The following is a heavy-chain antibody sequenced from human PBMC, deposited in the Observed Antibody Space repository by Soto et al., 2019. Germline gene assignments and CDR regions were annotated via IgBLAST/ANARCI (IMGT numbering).Heavy chain of an antibody. CDR3: AKRGSGSYFDY. CDR2: ISGDRGST. D-gene: IGHD3-10*01. CDR1: GFTFSSYA. Sequence: EVQLLESGGGLVQPGGSLRLSCAASGFTFSSYAMSWVRQAPGEGLEWVSVISGDRGSTYYADSVKGRFTMSRDNSKNTLYLQMTSLRAEDTAVYYCAKRGSGSYFDYWGQGTLVTVSS. J-gene: IGHJ4*02. V-gene: IGHV3-23*01.